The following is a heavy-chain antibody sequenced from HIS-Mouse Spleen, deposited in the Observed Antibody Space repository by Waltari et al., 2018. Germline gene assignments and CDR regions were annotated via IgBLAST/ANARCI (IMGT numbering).Heavy chain of an antibody. Sequence: QLQLQESGPGLVKPSETLSLTCTVSGGSISSSSYYWGWIRPPPGEGLEWIGRIYYSGSTFYNPSLKSRVTISVDTSKNQFSLKLSSVTAADTAVYYCAREIPYSSSWYDWYFDLWGRGTLVTVSS. CDR1: GGSISSSSYY. V-gene: IGHV4-39*07. J-gene: IGHJ2*01. CDR2: IYYSGST. D-gene: IGHD6-13*01. CDR3: AREIPYSSSWYDWYFDL.